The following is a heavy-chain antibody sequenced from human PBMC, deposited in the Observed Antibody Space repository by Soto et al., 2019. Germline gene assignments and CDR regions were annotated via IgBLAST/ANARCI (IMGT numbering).Heavy chain of an antibody. CDR1: GFTFSSYG. D-gene: IGHD6-19*01. CDR2: IWYDGSNK. V-gene: IGHV3-33*01. Sequence: PGGSLRLSCAASGFTFSSYGMHWVRQAPGKGLEWVAVIWYDGSNKYYADSVKGRFTISRDNSKNTLYLQMNSLRAEDTAVYYCARSLSGWYGDAFDIWGQGTMVTVSS. CDR3: ARSLSGWYGDAFDI. J-gene: IGHJ3*02.